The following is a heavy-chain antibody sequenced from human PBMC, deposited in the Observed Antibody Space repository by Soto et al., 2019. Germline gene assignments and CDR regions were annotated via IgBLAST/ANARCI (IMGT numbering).Heavy chain of an antibody. D-gene: IGHD1-26*01. J-gene: IGHJ5*02. Sequence: QLQLQESGPGLVKPSETLSLTCSLSGGAISDARFYWCWIRQSPGRGLEWIGSIYYTGTTFFNPSLQSRVTIPVDTSENQFSLKLYSVTAADTALYFCARQKWEQPKWFDPWGQGTLVIVSP. CDR1: GGAISDARFY. CDR2: IYYTGTT. V-gene: IGHV4-39*01. CDR3: ARQKWEQPKWFDP.